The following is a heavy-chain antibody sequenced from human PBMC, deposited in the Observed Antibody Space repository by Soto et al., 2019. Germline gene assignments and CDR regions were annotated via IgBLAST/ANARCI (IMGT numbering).Heavy chain of an antibody. J-gene: IGHJ4*02. CDR2: IKQDGSEN. D-gene: IGHD4-17*01. Sequence: EVQLVESGGDLVQPGGSLRLSCAASGFTFSNYYMTWVRQAPGKGLGWVANIKQDGSENYYVDSVRGRFTISRDNAKKSLYLQMNTLRAEDTAVYYCARDLYGVFDYWGQGTLVTVSS. CDR1: GFTFSNYY. CDR3: ARDLYGVFDY. V-gene: IGHV3-7*05.